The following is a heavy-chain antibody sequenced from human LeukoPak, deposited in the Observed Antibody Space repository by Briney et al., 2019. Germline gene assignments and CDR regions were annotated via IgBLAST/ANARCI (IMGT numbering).Heavy chain of an antibody. CDR2: IIPILGIA. Sequence: SVKVSCKASGGTFSSYTISWVRQAPGQGLEWMGRIIPILGIANYAQKFQGRVTITADKSTSTAYMELSSLRSEDTAVYYCARGRGCRGGSCYSGHLDAFDIWGQGTMVTVSS. J-gene: IGHJ3*02. D-gene: IGHD2-15*01. V-gene: IGHV1-69*02. CDR3: ARGRGCRGGSCYSGHLDAFDI. CDR1: GGTFSSYT.